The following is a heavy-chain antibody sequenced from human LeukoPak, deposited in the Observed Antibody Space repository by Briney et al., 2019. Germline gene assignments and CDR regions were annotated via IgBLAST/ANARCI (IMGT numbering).Heavy chain of an antibody. J-gene: IGHJ4*02. CDR1: GFTFSNHW. CDR2: ISSSSSYI. D-gene: IGHD3-22*01. V-gene: IGHV3-21*01. CDR3: ARGHDSSGYSH. Sequence: GGSLRLSCAASGFTFSNHWMNWVRQAPGKGLEWVSSISSSSSYIYYADSVKGRFTISRDNAKNSLYLQMNSLRAEDTAVYYCARGHDSSGYSHWGQGTLVTVSS.